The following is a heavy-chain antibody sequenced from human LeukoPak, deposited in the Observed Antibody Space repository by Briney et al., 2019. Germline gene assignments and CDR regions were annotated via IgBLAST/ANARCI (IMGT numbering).Heavy chain of an antibody. CDR2: TNPNIGGP. J-gene: IGHJ5*02. CDR3: ARDRGIAMVRGVMSNWFDP. Sequence: ASVKVSCKASGYSFTGYKMHWVRHAPGEGLEWMGWTNPNIGGPNSAQKLQGRVTMTRDTSISTHYMELSRLRSDDTAVYYCARDRGIAMVRGVMSNWFDPWGQGTLVTVSS. D-gene: IGHD3-10*01. V-gene: IGHV1-2*02. CDR1: GYSFTGYK.